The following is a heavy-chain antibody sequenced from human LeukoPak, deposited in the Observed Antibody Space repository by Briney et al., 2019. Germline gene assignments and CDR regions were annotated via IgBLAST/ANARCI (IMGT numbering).Heavy chain of an antibody. D-gene: IGHD6-13*01. CDR3: AGTPAIAATGTLWWFDP. Sequence: SETLSLTCTVSGGSISSYYWTWIRQPPGKGLERIGYIYYSGSTNYNPSLKSRVTISVDTSKNQFSLKLTSVTAADTAVYYCAGTPAIAATGTLWWFDPWGQGTLVTVSS. CDR1: GGSISSYY. V-gene: IGHV4-59*01. J-gene: IGHJ5*02. CDR2: IYYSGST.